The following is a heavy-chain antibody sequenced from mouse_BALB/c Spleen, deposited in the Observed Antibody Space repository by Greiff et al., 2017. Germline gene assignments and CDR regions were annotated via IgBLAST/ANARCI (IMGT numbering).Heavy chain of an antibody. CDR1: GYSITSGYY. CDR2: ISYDGSN. D-gene: IGHD4-1*01. Sequence: EVQLQESGPGLVKPSQSLSLTCSVTGYSITSGYYWNWIRQFPGNKLEWMGYISYDGSNNYNPSLKNRISITRDTSKNQFFLKLNSVTTEDTATYYCARGLGWYFDVWGAGTTVTVSS. CDR3: ARGLGWYFDV. V-gene: IGHV3-6*02. J-gene: IGHJ1*01.